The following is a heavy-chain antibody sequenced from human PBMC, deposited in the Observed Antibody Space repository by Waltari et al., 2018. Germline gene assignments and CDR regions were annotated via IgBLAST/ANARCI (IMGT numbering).Heavy chain of an antibody. V-gene: IGHV3-7*01. CDR3: ARASFSSGWFFAFDI. CDR2: IKQDGSEK. CDR1: GFTFSSYW. J-gene: IGHJ3*02. D-gene: IGHD6-19*01. Sequence: EVQLVESGGGLVQPGGSLRLSCAASGFTFSSYWMSWVRQAPGKGLEWVANIKQDGSEKYYVDSVKGRFTISRDNAKNSLYLQRNSLRAEDTAVYYCARASFSSGWFFAFDIWGQGTMVTVSS.